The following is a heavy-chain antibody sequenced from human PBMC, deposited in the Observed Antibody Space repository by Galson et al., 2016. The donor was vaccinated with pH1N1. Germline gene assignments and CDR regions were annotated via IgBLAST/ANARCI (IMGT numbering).Heavy chain of an antibody. CDR2: IKEDGREA. J-gene: IGHJ4*02. Sequence: SLRLSCAASGFSFSSFSMTWVRQAPGKGLEWVANIKEDGREAYYVDSVKGRFTISIDNAKNSLHLQMNSLRGDDTALYYCARALRPVIGVVIGLDYWGQGDLVTFSS. D-gene: IGHD2-21*01. CDR3: ARALRPVIGVVIGLDY. CDR1: GFSFSSFS. V-gene: IGHV3-7*01.